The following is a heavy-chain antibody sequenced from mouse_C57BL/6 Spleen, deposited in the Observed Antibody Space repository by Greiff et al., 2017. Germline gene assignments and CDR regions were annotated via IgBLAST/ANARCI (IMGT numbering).Heavy chain of an antibody. V-gene: IGHV1-82*01. J-gene: IGHJ1*03. CDR2: IYPGDGDT. CDR1: GYAFSSSW. Sequence: VKLVASGPELVKPGASVKISCKASGYAFSSSWMNWVKQRPGKGLEWIGRIYPGDGDTNYNGKFKGKAPLTAAKSSSTAYMQLSSLTSEDSAVYFCAREVYYGSSDPDVWGTGTTVTVSS. CDR3: AREVYYGSSDPDV. D-gene: IGHD1-1*01.